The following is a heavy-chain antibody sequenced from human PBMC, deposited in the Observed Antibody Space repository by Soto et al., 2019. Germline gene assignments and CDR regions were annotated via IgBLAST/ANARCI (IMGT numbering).Heavy chain of an antibody. Sequence: GESLKISCKGSGYSFTSYWIGWVRQMPGKGLEWMGIIYPGDSDTRYSPSFQGHVTISADKSISTAYLQWSSLKASDTAMYYCARQYVGYCSGGSCYHFDYWGQGTLVTVSS. CDR2: IYPGDSDT. CDR1: GYSFTSYW. CDR3: ARQYVGYCSGGSCYHFDY. D-gene: IGHD2-15*01. V-gene: IGHV5-51*01. J-gene: IGHJ4*02.